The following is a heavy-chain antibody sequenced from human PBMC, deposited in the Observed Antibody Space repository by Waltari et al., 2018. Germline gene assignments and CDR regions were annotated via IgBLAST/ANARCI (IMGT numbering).Heavy chain of an antibody. V-gene: IGHV5-51*03. CDR3: ARRDYYDSSGYFDY. CDR2: IYPGDSDT. CDR1: AYSFTSYW. J-gene: IGHJ4*02. Sequence: EVQLVQSGAEVKQPGESLKISCKGSAYSFTSYWLGWVLQMPGKGLEWMGIIYPGDSDTRYSPSFQGQVTTSADKSISTAYLQWSSLKASDTAMYYCARRDYYDSSGYFDYWGQGTLVTVSS. D-gene: IGHD3-22*01.